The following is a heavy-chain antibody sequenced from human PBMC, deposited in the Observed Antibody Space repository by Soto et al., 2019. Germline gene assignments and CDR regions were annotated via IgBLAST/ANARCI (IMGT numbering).Heavy chain of an antibody. CDR1: GFTFSSYG. CDR2: ISYDGSNK. Sequence: LRLSCAASGFTFSSYGMHWVRQAPGKGLEWVAVISYDGSNKYYADSVKGRFTISRDNSNNTLYLQMNSLRAEDTAVYYCAKFLFAGPSPLFDYWGQGTLVTVSS. J-gene: IGHJ4*02. CDR3: AKFLFAGPSPLFDY. D-gene: IGHD3-10*02. V-gene: IGHV3-30*18.